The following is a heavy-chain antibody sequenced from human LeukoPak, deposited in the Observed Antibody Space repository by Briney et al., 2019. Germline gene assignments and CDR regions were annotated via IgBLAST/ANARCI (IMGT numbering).Heavy chain of an antibody. Sequence: ASVRVSCMDSGYRFTVYYMHWVGQAPGRGLEWMGWINTNSGGTYCPQNFQGRVTMTRDTSISTAYMELSSLTSDDTAVYYCARDSNSSSSEPDYWGQGTLVTVSS. D-gene: IGHD6-6*01. J-gene: IGHJ4*02. V-gene: IGHV1-2*02. CDR3: ARDSNSSSSEPDY. CDR2: INTNSGGT. CDR1: GYRFTVYY.